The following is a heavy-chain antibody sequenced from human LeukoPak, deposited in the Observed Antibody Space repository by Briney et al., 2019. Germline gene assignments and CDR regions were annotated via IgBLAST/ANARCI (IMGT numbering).Heavy chain of an antibody. V-gene: IGHV3-21*01. CDR1: GFTFSSYR. Sequence: GGSLRLSCAASGFTFSSYRMNWVRQATGKGLEWVSSISSSSSYIYYADSVKGRFTISRDNAKNSLYLQMNSLRAEDTAVYYCARDSSWYGDDDDYMDVWGKGTTVTVSS. CDR3: ARDSSWYGDDDDYMDV. J-gene: IGHJ6*03. D-gene: IGHD6-13*01. CDR2: ISSSSSYI.